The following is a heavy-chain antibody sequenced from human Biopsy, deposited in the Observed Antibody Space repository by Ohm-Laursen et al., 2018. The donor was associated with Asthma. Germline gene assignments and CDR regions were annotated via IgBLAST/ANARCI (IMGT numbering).Heavy chain of an antibody. D-gene: IGHD5-24*01. CDR2: ISSNGGST. Sequence: SLRLSCAASGFTFSRYAMHWVRQAPGKGLEYVSAISSNGGSTYYADSVKGRFTISRDNSKNTLYLQTSSLRAEDTAVYYCVKLIGVRRDGYDAFDDWGQGTLVTVSS. CDR3: VKLIGVRRDGYDAFDD. CDR1: GFTFSRYA. V-gene: IGHV3-64D*08. J-gene: IGHJ4*02.